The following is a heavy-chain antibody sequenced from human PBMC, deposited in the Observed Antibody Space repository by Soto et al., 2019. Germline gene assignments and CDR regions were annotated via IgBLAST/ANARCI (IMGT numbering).Heavy chain of an antibody. J-gene: IGHJ6*02. D-gene: IGHD1-1*01. Sequence: QVQLVESGGGVVQPGRSLRLSCAASGFTFSTYGMHWVRQAPGKGLEWVAVISYDGSNKYYADSVKGRFTISRDNSKNTLYLQMSSLRPEDTAVYYCAKDWYQLPYDYYYTMDVWGQGTTVTVSS. CDR1: GFTFSTYG. CDR3: AKDWYQLPYDYYYTMDV. V-gene: IGHV3-30*18. CDR2: ISYDGSNK.